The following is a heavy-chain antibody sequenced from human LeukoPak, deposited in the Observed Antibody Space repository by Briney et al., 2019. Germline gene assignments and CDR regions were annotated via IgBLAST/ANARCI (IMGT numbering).Heavy chain of an antibody. J-gene: IGHJ4*02. D-gene: IGHD3-22*01. CDR2: ISGDGGST. V-gene: IGHV3-43*02. CDR3: AKDQGRHYYDSSGYSF. Sequence: PGGSLRLSCAASGFTFDDYAMHWVRQAPGKGLEWVSLISGDGGSTYYADSVKGRLTISRDNSKNSLYLQMNSLRTEDTALYYCAKDQGRHYYDSSGYSFWGQGTLVTVSS. CDR1: GFTFDDYA.